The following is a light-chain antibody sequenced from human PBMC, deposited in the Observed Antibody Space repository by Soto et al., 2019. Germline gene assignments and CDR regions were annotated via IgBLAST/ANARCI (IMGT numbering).Light chain of an antibody. CDR3: NSYTSTSTLL. V-gene: IGLV2-14*03. Sequence: QSVLTQPASVSGSPGQSITISCTGTSSDVGGYNYVSWYQQHPGKAPKLIIYDVTNRPSGVSNRFSGCKSGNTASLTISGLQAEDEADYYCNSYTSTSTLLFGGGTKLTVL. CDR2: DVT. J-gene: IGLJ2*01. CDR1: SSDVGGYNY.